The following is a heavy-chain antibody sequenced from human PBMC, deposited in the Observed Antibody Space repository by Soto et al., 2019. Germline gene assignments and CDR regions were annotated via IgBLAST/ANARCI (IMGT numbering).Heavy chain of an antibody. V-gene: IGHV4-30-4*01. CDR3: ARDGFLYYYDSSGYIPDAFDI. D-gene: IGHD3-22*01. Sequence: QVQLQESGPGLVKPSQTLSLTCTVSGGSISSGDYYWSWIRQPPGKGLEWIGYIYYSGSTYYNPSLNGRVTISVDTSKNQVALKLSTVTAADTAVYYCARDGFLYYYDSSGYIPDAFDIWGQGTMVTVSS. J-gene: IGHJ3*02. CDR2: IYYSGST. CDR1: GGSISSGDYY.